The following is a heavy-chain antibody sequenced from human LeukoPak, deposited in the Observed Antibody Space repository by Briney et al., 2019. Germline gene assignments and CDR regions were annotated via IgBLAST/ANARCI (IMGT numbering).Heavy chain of an antibody. D-gene: IGHD3-10*01. Sequence: GGSLRLSCAASGFTFSSYEMNWVRQAPGKGLEWVSYISSSGSTIYYADSVKGRSTISRDNAKNSLYLQMNSLRAEDTAVYYCARDYYGSGSSGFDYWGQGTLVTVSS. CDR2: ISSSGSTI. J-gene: IGHJ4*02. CDR3: ARDYYGSGSSGFDY. V-gene: IGHV3-48*03. CDR1: GFTFSSYE.